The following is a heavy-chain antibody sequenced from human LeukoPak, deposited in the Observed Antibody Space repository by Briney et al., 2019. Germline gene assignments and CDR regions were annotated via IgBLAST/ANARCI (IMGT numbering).Heavy chain of an antibody. J-gene: IGHJ4*02. CDR2: IYYSGST. Sequence: SETLSLTCTVSGGSISSYYWSWIRQPPGEGLEWIGYIYYSGSTNYNPSLKSRVSISVDTSKNQFSLKLSSVTAADTAVYYCANWGGYPDYWGQGTLVTVSS. V-gene: IGHV4-59*01. CDR1: GGSISSYY. CDR3: ANWGGYPDY. D-gene: IGHD3-16*02.